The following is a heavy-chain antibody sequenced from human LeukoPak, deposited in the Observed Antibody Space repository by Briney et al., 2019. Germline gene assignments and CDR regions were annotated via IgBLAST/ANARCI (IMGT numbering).Heavy chain of an antibody. CDR1: GGSFSGYY. CDR3: ASPGTYVWGSYRPHRRFDY. CDR2: INHSGST. D-gene: IGHD3-16*02. J-gene: IGHJ4*02. V-gene: IGHV4-34*01. Sequence: SETLSLTCAVYGGSFSGYYWSWIRQPPGKGLEWIGEINHSGSTNYNPSLKSRVTISVDTSKNQFSLKLSSVTAADTAVYYCASPGTYVWGSYRPHRRFDYWGQGTLVTVSS.